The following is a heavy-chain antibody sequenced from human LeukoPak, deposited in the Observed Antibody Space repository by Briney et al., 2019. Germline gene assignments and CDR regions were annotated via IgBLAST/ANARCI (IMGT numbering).Heavy chain of an antibody. CDR2: INHSGST. J-gene: IGHJ5*02. V-gene: IGHV4-34*01. Sequence: SETLSLTCAVYGGSFSGYYWSWIRQPPGQGLEWIGEINHSGSTNYNPSLKSRVTISVDTSKNQFSLKLSSVTAADTAVYYCARAIRGSSSLGSWGQGTLVTVSS. CDR3: ARAIRGSSSLGS. CDR1: GGSFSGYY. D-gene: IGHD6-6*01.